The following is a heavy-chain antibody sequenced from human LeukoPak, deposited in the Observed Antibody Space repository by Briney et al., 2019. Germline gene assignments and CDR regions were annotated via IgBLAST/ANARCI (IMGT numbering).Heavy chain of an antibody. CDR2: IKQDGRDK. V-gene: IGHV3-7*01. J-gene: IGHJ4*02. Sequence: GGSLRLSCAASGFTFSTYWMSWVRQAPGKGLEWVANIKQDGRDKYYVDSVMGRFTISRDNAKNSLYLQMNSLRAEDTAVYYCARGGVYSSSSEDYWGQGTLVTVSS. CDR1: GFTFSTYW. CDR3: ARGGVYSSSSEDY. D-gene: IGHD6-6*01.